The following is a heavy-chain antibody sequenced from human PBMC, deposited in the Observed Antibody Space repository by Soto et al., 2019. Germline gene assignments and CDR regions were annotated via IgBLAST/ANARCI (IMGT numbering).Heavy chain of an antibody. CDR3: TTDSFNTTITVRFGY. CDR2: VKSKNDGGTT. D-gene: IGHD3-22*01. J-gene: IGHJ4*01. V-gene: IGHV3-15*07. Sequence: GGSLRLSCAASGFTFSNAWINWVRQTPGRGLEWVGRVKSKNDGGTTDFAAPVKGRFAISRDDSKNMVYLEMNSLQTEDTAMYYCTTDSFNTTITVRFGYWGHGTLVTVSS. CDR1: GFTFSNAW.